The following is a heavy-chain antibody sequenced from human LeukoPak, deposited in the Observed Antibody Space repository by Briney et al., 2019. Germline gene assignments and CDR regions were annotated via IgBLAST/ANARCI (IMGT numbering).Heavy chain of an antibody. CDR3: ASQTSDDYSNYASFWY. Sequence: PGGSLRLSCAASGFTLDDYGMSWVRHARGKGGEWVSGINWNGGSRVYADSVKGRLTIDRDNDKNYLYMKMNSQRAEDTALYYCASQTSDDYSNYASFWYWGQGTLVTVSS. V-gene: IGHV3-20*04. CDR2: INWNGGSR. J-gene: IGHJ4*02. D-gene: IGHD4-11*01. CDR1: GFTLDDYG.